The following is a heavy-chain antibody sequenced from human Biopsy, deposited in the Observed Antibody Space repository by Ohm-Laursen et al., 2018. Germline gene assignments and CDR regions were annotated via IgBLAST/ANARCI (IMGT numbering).Heavy chain of an antibody. J-gene: IGHJ6*02. V-gene: IGHV1-2*02. CDR2: INPNSGNA. D-gene: IGHD3-9*01. Sequence: SVKVSCKASGYTFAGYYLNWVRQAPGHGLEWMGWINPNSGNANYAQSFQGRLTVTRDTSISTAYMELTSLTFDDTAIYYCARVPAYPSIDGYYGLDLWGQGTTVIVSS. CDR3: ARVPAYPSIDGYYGLDL. CDR1: GYTFAGYY.